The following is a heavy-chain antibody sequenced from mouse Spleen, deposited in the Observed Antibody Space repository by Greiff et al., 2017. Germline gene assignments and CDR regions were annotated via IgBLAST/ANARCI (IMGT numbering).Heavy chain of an antibody. Sequence: EVMLVESGGGLVKLGGSLKLSCAASGFTFSSYAMSWVRQTPEKRLEWVATISSGGGNTYYPDSVKGRFTISRDNAKNTLYLQMSSLKSEDTAMYYCARLPPETSSPFDYWGQGTTLTVSS. CDR3: ARLPPETSSPFDY. V-gene: IGHV5-9*01. CDR2: ISSGGGNT. D-gene: IGHD1-1*01. CDR1: GFTFSSYA. J-gene: IGHJ2*01.